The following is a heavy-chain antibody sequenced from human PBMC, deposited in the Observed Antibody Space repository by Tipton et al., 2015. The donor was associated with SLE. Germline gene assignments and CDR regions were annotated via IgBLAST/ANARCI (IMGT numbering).Heavy chain of an antibody. CDR2: ISHSGST. CDR1: GGSFSGYY. J-gene: IGHJ4*02. V-gene: IGHV4-34*01. D-gene: IGHD1/OR15-1a*01. CDR3: ARGDLTNWINNPFDS. Sequence: TLSLTCAVYGGSFSGYYWNWIRQPPGKGLEWIGEISHSGSTYYNPSLKSRVTISVDTSKNQFSLKLSPVTAADTAVYYCARGDLTNWINNPFDSWGQGTLVTVSS.